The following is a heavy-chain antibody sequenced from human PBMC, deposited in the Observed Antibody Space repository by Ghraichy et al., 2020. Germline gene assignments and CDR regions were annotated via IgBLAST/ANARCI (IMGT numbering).Heavy chain of an antibody. CDR1: GFTFSSYS. V-gene: IGHV3-48*02. CDR3: ARARGSSWYTDAFDI. Sequence: GGSLRLSCAASGFTFSSYSMNWVRQAPGKGLEWVSYISSSSSTIYYADSVKGRFTISRDNAKNSLFLQMNSLRDEDTAVYYCARARGSSWYTDAFDIWGQGTMVTVSS. CDR2: ISSSSSTI. J-gene: IGHJ3*02. D-gene: IGHD6-13*01.